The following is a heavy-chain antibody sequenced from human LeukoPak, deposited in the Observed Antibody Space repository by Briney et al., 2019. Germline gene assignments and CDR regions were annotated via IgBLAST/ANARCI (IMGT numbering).Heavy chain of an antibody. CDR3: ARANEDIVVVPAAKFYYYYYMDV. V-gene: IGHV3-43*01. Sequence: GGSLRLSCEASGLSFGDYTMHWVRQAPGKGLEWVSLISRNGAATKYADSVRGRFTISRDNAKNSLYLQMNSLRAEDTAVYYCARANEDIVVVPAAKFYYYYYMDVWGKGTTVTISS. CDR2: ISRNGAAT. CDR1: GLSFGDYT. J-gene: IGHJ6*03. D-gene: IGHD2-2*01.